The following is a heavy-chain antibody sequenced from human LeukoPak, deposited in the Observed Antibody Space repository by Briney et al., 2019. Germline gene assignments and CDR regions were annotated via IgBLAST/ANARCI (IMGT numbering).Heavy chain of an antibody. D-gene: IGHD1-14*01. CDR3: ARISESLSDF. Sequence: GGSLRLSCAASGFTFSTYAMTWVRQAPGKGLDWVSAISADGAATYYADSVKGRFTISRDNSRNTLYLQMISLRAEDSAVYYCARISESLSDFWGQGTLVTVSS. V-gene: IGHV3-23*01. J-gene: IGHJ4*02. CDR1: GFTFSTYA. CDR2: ISADGAAT.